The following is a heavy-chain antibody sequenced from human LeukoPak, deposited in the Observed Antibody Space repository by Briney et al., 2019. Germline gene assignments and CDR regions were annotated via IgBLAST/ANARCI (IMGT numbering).Heavy chain of an antibody. J-gene: IGHJ4*02. CDR2: INHSGST. Sequence: SETLSLTCAVYGGSFSGYYWSWIRQPPGKGLEWIGEINHSGSTNYNPSLKSRVTISVDTSKNQFSLKLSSVTAADTADYCARRRRILGNIVVVPAAALGRYYFDYWGQGTLVTVSS. CDR3: ARRRRILGNIVVVPAAALGRYYFDY. CDR1: GGSFSGYY. V-gene: IGHV4-34*01. D-gene: IGHD2-2*01.